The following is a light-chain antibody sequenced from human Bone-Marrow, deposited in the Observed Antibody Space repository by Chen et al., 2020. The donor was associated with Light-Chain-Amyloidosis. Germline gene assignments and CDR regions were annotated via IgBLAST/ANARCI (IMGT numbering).Light chain of an antibody. V-gene: IGLV2-14*01. Sequence: QSALTQPASVSGSPGQSITTPCTGTSSDVGGDNHVSWYQQHPDKAPKPMIYEVTNRPSWVPDRFSGSKSDNTASLTISGLQTEDEADYFCSSYTITNTLVFGSGTRVTVL. J-gene: IGLJ1*01. CDR3: SSYTITNTLV. CDR1: SSDVGGDNH. CDR2: EVT.